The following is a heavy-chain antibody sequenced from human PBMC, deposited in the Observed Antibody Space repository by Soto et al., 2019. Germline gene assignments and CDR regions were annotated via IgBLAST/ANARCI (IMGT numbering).Heavy chain of an antibody. V-gene: IGHV4-59*01. J-gene: IGHJ5*02. CDR3: AREWLSPYYYDSSGYGRTWFDP. CDR2: IYYSGST. D-gene: IGHD3-22*01. Sequence: PSETLSLTCTVSGGSISSYYWSWIRQPPGKGLEWIGYIYYSGSTNYNPSLKSRVTISVDTSKNQFSLKLSSVTAADTAVYYCAREWLSPYYYDSSGYGRTWFDPWGQGTLVTVSS. CDR1: GGSISSYY.